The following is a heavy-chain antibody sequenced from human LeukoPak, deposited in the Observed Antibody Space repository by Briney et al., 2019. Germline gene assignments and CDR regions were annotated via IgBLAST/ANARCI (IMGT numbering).Heavy chain of an antibody. V-gene: IGHV3-9*01. Sequence: GGSLRLSCAASGFTFNDFAMHWVRQAPGKGLEWVSGISWNSGNTDYADSVTGRFTISRDNAKDSLFLEMNSLRLDDTAFYYCVKAPSLDIVVGYFWGDCFHIWGQGTMVTVSS. CDR2: ISWNSGNT. CDR1: GFTFNDFA. D-gene: IGHD3-9*01. J-gene: IGHJ3*02. CDR3: VKAPSLDIVVGYFWGDCFHI.